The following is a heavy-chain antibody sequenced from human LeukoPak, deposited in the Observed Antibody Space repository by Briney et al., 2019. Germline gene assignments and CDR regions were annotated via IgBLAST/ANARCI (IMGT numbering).Heavy chain of an antibody. D-gene: IGHD6-13*01. V-gene: IGHV4-4*07. CDR3: ARHYSSTWLFDY. CDR1: GGSISSYY. J-gene: IGHJ4*02. Sequence: SEXLSLTCTVSGGSISSYYWSWIRQPAGKGLEWIGRIYTSGSTSYNPSLKSRVTMSVDTPKNQFSLKLSSVTAADTAVYYCARHYSSTWLFDYWGQGTLVTVSS. CDR2: IYTSGST.